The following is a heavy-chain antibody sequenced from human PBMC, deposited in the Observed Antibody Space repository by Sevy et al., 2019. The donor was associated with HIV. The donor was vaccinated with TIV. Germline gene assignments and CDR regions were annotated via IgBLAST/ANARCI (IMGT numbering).Heavy chain of an antibody. D-gene: IGHD3-22*01. J-gene: IGHJ3*02. CDR1: GFTFYNYA. Sequence: GGSLRLSCAASGFTFYNYAMNWVRQAPGKGLEWVSTIFRSGETTYYADSVKARFTISRDNSKNTLYLQMNRLRTEDTALYYCAGARYDSSGSFDAFDIWGQGTMVTVSS. CDR3: AGARYDSSGSFDAFDI. CDR2: IFRSGETT. V-gene: IGHV3-23*01.